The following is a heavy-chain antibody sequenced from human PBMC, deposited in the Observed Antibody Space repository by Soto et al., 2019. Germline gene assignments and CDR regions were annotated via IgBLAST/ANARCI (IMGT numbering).Heavy chain of an antibody. CDR3: VQSRCGGDCLEIYSSHAYNGLDV. Sequence: QVTLKESGPTLVKPTQTLTLTCTVSGLSLRTTGVGVGWVRQPPGKALEWLALLYWDDDKRYSPSLRSRLTIAKDISEKQVVLTMTNIDPVDTATYYCVQSRCGGDCLEIYSSHAYNGLDVWGQGTTVTVSS. CDR2: LYWDDDK. J-gene: IGHJ6*02. CDR1: GLSLRTTGVG. V-gene: IGHV2-5*02. D-gene: IGHD2-21*02.